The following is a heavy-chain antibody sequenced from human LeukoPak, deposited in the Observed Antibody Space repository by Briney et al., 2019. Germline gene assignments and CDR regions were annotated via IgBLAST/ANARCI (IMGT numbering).Heavy chain of an antibody. V-gene: IGHV4-59*01. CDR2: IYYSGST. D-gene: IGHD3-22*01. Sequence: PSETLSLTCTVSGGSISSYYWSWIRQPPGKGLEWIGYIYYSGSTNYNPSLKSRVTISVDTSKNQFSLKLSSVTAADTAVYYCARVSYYYDSSGYPGYYYYYMDVWGKGTTVTVPS. J-gene: IGHJ6*03. CDR1: GGSISSYY. CDR3: ARVSYYYDSSGYPGYYYYYMDV.